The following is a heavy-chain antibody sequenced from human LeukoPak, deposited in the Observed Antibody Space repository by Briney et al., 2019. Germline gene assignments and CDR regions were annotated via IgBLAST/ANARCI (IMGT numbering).Heavy chain of an antibody. Sequence: GSLRLSCAASGFTFSSYGMHWVRQAPGKGLEWVAVISYDGSNKYYADSVKGRFTISRDNSKNTLYLQMNSLRAEDTAVYYCAKAVRRLAVAGPDYWGQGTLVTVSS. V-gene: IGHV3-30*18. CDR2: ISYDGSNK. D-gene: IGHD6-19*01. CDR3: AKAVRRLAVAGPDY. CDR1: GFTFSSYG. J-gene: IGHJ4*02.